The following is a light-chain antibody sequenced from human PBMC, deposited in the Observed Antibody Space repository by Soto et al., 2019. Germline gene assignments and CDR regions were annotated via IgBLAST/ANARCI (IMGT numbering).Light chain of an antibody. J-gene: IGKJ1*01. CDR2: QAS. CDR1: QSISSW. CDR3: QQYNTYSVT. V-gene: IGKV1-5*03. Sequence: DIQMTQSPFTLSASVGARVTITCRASQSISSWLAWYQQKPGKAPKLLIFQASILESGVPSRFSGGGSGTEFTLTTSSLQPDEFAAYDGQQYNTYSVTCGQETKVEIK.